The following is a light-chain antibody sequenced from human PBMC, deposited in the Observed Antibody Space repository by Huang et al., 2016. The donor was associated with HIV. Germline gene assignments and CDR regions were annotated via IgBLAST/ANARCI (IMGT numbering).Light chain of an antibody. J-gene: IGKJ1*01. Sequence: EIVMTQSPATLSVSPGERATRSCRASQGVSNNIAWYQQTPGQTPRLLIDGASTRATGIAAKFSGRGAGTDFTLTITSLQPEDSAVYYCQHYNNWPPWTFGPGTQVEI. V-gene: IGKV3D-15*01. CDR3: QHYNNWPPWT. CDR1: QGVSNN. CDR2: GAS.